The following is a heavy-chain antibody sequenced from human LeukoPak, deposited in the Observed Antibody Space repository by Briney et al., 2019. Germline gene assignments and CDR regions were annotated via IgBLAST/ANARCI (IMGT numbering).Heavy chain of an antibody. D-gene: IGHD2-21*02. CDR1: GFTFSSYG. V-gene: IGHV3-23*01. Sequence: PGGSLRLSCAASGFTFSSYGMTWVRQAPGKGLELVSTISGSGGTTDYAESVRGRFTISRDNSKNTLYLQMNSLRAEDTAVYYCARGGRDFVFRYGMDVWGQGTTVTVSS. J-gene: IGHJ6*02. CDR3: ARGGRDFVFRYGMDV. CDR2: ISGSGGTT.